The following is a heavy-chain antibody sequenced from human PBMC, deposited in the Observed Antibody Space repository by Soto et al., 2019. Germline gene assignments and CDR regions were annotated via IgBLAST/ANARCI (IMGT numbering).Heavy chain of an antibody. V-gene: IGHV3-30*18. D-gene: IGHD7-27*01. J-gene: IGHJ6*02. Sequence: QVQLVESGGGVVQPGRSLRLSCAASGFTFSSDGMHWVRQAPGKWLEWVAVISYDGSNKYYADSVKGRFTISRDNSKNTLYLQMNSLRAEDTAVYYCAKDLLGPGRAYGMDVWGQGTTVTVSS. CDR3: AKDLLGPGRAYGMDV. CDR1: GFTFSSDG. CDR2: ISYDGSNK.